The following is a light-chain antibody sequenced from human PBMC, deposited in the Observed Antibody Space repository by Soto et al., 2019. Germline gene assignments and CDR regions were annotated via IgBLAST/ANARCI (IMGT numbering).Light chain of an antibody. J-gene: IGLJ1*01. CDR2: EVT. CDR3: CSYTSSRTYV. CDR1: SSDVGAYIY. Sequence: QSVLTQPASVSGSPGQSITISCTGTSSDVGAYIYVSWYQHHPGKAPKVMIYEVTNRPSGVSDRFSGSKSGNTASLTISGLQAKEEADYYCCSYTSSRTYVFGTGTKVTVL. V-gene: IGLV2-14*01.